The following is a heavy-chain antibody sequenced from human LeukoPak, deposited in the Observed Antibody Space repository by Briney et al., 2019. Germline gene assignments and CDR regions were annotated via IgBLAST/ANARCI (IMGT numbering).Heavy chain of an antibody. CDR2: IIPIFGTA. Sequence: SVKVSCKASGGTFSSYAISWVRQAPGQGLEWMGGIIPIFGTANYAQKFQGRVTITADKSTSTAYMELSSLRSEDTAVYYCASGGTTVTLNWFDPWGQGTLVTVSS. J-gene: IGHJ5*02. CDR1: GGTFSSYA. V-gene: IGHV1-69*06. D-gene: IGHD4-17*01. CDR3: ASGGTTVTLNWFDP.